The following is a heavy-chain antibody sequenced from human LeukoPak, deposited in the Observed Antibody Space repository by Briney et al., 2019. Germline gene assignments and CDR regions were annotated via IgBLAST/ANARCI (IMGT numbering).Heavy chain of an antibody. D-gene: IGHD1-26*01. Sequence: KASETLSLTCTVSGGSISSYYWSWLRQPPGKGLEGIGYIYYTGSTNYNPSLKRRVTISVDTSKNQFSLKLSSVTAADTAVYYCARGNSGSYYGFDYWGQGTLVTVSS. CDR1: GGSISSYY. V-gene: IGHV4-59*01. J-gene: IGHJ4*02. CDR2: IYYTGST. CDR3: ARGNSGSYYGFDY.